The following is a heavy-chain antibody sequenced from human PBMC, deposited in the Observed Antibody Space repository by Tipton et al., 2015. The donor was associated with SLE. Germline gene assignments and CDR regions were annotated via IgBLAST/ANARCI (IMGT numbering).Heavy chain of an antibody. CDR1: GYSFGSYW. Sequence: QLVQSGAEVKKPGESLKISCKGSGYSFGSYWIAWVRQMPGKGLEWMGMIHPGDSETRYSPSFQGQVTISADKSISTAYLQWSSLKASDPAMYYCAVQGGVGPQQLDHFDYWGQGTLVTVSS. V-gene: IGHV5-51*01. D-gene: IGHD1-1*01. CDR3: AVQGGVGPQQLDHFDY. J-gene: IGHJ4*02. CDR2: IHPGDSET.